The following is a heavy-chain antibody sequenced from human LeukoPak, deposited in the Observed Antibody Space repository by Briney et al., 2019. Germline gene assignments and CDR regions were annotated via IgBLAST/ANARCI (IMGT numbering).Heavy chain of an antibody. CDR2: ISIYHGST. CDR1: GYTFSGFG. J-gene: IGHJ4*02. CDR3: ARDRRVVATISSYFDF. V-gene: IGHV1-18*01. D-gene: IGHD5-12*01. Sequence: GASVKVSCKTSGYTFSGFGISWVRQAPGQGLEWVGWISIYHGSTDHSKKFQGRVTMTTDTSTNTVYMDLRGLKSDDTAVYYCARDRRVVATISSYFDFWGQGTLVTVSS.